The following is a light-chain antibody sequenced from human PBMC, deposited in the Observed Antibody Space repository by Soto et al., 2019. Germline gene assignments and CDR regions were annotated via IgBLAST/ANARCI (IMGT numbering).Light chain of an antibody. J-gene: IGLJ2*01. CDR3: ATWDDSVSGQV. V-gene: IGLV1-44*01. CDR2: NYS. CDR1: ESNIGNNA. Sequence: QSVLIQPPSTSATPGQRVTFSCSGCESNIGNNAVNWYQHLPGAAPKLVIYNYSQRPSGVPDRFSGSRSGTSASLAISGLQSEDEGVYYCATWDDSVSGQVFGGGTKLTVL.